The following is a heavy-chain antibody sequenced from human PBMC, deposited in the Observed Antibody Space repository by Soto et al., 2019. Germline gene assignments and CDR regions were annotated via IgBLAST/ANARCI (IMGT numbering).Heavy chain of an antibody. D-gene: IGHD6-13*01. CDR2: INAGNGNT. Sequence: ASVKVSCTASGYTFTSYAMHWVRQAPGQRLEWMGWINAGNGNTKYSQKFQGRVTITRDTSASTAYMELSSLRSEDTAVYYCARTHSSSWYDWFDPWGQGTLVTVS. CDR1: GYTFTSYA. CDR3: ARTHSSSWYDWFDP. J-gene: IGHJ5*02. V-gene: IGHV1-3*01.